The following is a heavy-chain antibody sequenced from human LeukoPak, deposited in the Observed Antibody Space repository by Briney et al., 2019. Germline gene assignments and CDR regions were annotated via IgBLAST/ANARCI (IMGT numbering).Heavy chain of an antibody. CDR1: GFTFSSYA. V-gene: IGHV3-23*01. CDR3: AKEGSSGWFAVVGVYYYYGMDV. J-gene: IGHJ6*02. D-gene: IGHD6-19*01. Sequence: GGSLRLSCAASGFTFSSYAMSWVRQAPGKGLEWVSAISGSGGSTYYADSVKGRFTISRDNPKNTLYLQMNSLRAEDTAVYYCAKEGSSGWFAVVGVYYYYGMDVWGQGTTVTVSS. CDR2: ISGSGGST.